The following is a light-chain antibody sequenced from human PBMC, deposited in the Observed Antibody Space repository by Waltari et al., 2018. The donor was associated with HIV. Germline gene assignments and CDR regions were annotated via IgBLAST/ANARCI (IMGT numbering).Light chain of an antibody. CDR2: DVS. J-gene: IGLJ2*01. CDR3: CSYANSSDV. Sequence: QSALPQPASMSGSPRQSITIPCTGPSSDVGSYIIVSWYQQHPGKAPNFITYDVSKWPSGVSNRFSGSKSGNTASLTSSGLQAEDEADYYCCSYANSSDVFGGGTKVTVL. V-gene: IGLV2-23*02. CDR1: SSDVGSYII.